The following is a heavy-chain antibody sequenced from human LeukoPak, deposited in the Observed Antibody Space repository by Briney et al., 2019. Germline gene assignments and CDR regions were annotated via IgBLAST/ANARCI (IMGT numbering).Heavy chain of an antibody. D-gene: IGHD4-17*01. CDR2: ISAYNGNT. CDR3: ARDDYGDYATPEFDY. V-gene: IGHV1-18*01. J-gene: IGHJ4*02. Sequence: GASVKVSCKASGYTFTSYGISWVRQAPGQGLEWMGWISAYNGNTNYAQKLQGRVTMTTDTSTSTAYMELRSLRSDDTAVYYCARDDYGDYATPEFDYWGQGTLVTVSP. CDR1: GYTFTSYG.